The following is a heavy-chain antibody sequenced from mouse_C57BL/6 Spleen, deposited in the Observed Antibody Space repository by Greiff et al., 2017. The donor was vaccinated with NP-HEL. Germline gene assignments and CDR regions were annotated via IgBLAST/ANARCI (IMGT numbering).Heavy chain of an antibody. J-gene: IGHJ2*01. D-gene: IGHD1-1*01. CDR1: GYTFTSYW. CDR3: ARIGDYGSSYPYLDY. Sequence: QVQLQQPGAELVKPGASVKLSCKASGYTFTSYWMQWVKQRPGQGLEWIGEIDPSDSYTNYNQKFKGKATLTVDTSSSTSYMQLSSLTSEDSAVYYCARIGDYGSSYPYLDYWGQGTTLTVSS. V-gene: IGHV1-50*01. CDR2: IDPSDSYT.